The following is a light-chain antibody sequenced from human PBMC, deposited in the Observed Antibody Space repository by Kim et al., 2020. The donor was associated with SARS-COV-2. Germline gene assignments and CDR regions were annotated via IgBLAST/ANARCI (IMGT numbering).Light chain of an antibody. J-gene: IGLJ2*01. CDR2: VKN. CDR1: SLRSYY. V-gene: IGLV3-19*01. Sequence: SSELTQDPAVSVALGQTVRITCQGDSLRSYYASWYQQKPGQAPVLVIYVKNNRPSGIPDRFSGSSSGNTASLTITGAQAEDEADYYCNSRDSSGNQVFGGGTQLTVL. CDR3: NSRDSSGNQV.